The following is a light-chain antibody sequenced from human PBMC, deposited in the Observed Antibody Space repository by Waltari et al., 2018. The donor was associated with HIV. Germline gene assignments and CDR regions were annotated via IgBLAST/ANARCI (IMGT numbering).Light chain of an antibody. CDR3: QAWDSTTRV. J-gene: IGLJ3*02. V-gene: IGLV3-1*01. CDR2: ADT. Sequence: SYEVTQPPSLSVSPGQTASITCSGDKLGEKYACWYQQKPGQSPILVIYADTKRPPGIPERFSASHSGNTATLTITRTQAMDEADYYCQAWDSTTRVFGGGTKLTVL. CDR1: KLGEKY.